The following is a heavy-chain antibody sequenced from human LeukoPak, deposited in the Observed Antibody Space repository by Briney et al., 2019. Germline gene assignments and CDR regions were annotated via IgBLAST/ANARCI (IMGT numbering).Heavy chain of an antibody. CDR2: IKSKTDGGTT. CDR1: GFTFSNVW. Sequence: GGSLRLSCAASGFTFSNVWMSWVRQAPGKGLEWVGHIKSKTDGGTTDYAAPVKGRFTISRDDSKNTLYLQMNSLRVEDTAIYYCARSSEGSSWLTYGTYSYYYYMDVWGKGTTVTVSS. D-gene: IGHD6-13*01. V-gene: IGHV3-15*01. J-gene: IGHJ6*03. CDR3: ARSSEGSSWLTYGTYSYYYYMDV.